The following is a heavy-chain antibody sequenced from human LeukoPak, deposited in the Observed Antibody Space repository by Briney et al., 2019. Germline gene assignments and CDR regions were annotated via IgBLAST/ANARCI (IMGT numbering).Heavy chain of an antibody. CDR1: GFTFSSYS. J-gene: IGHJ4*02. V-gene: IGHV3-21*04. CDR3: VKMVGFGELLTY. D-gene: IGHD3-10*01. CDR2: ISSSCSYI. Sequence: GGSLRLSCAASGFTFSSYSMNWVRQAPGKGLEWVSSISSSCSYIYYADSVKGRFTISRDNSKSTLYLQMNSLRAEDTAVYYCVKMVGFGELLTYWGQGTLVTVSS.